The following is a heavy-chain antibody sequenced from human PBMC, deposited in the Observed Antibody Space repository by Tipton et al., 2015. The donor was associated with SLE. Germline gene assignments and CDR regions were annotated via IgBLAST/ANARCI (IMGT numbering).Heavy chain of an antibody. J-gene: IGHJ4*02. CDR2: ISAYNGNT. Sequence: SCAASGFTFSSYAMSWVRQAPGKGLEWMGWISAYNGNTNYAQKLQGRVAMTTDTSTSTAYMELRSLRSDDTAVYYCARDLGITMVQGVIDYWGQGTLVTVSS. CDR3: ARDLGITMVQGVIDY. CDR1: GFTFSSYA. D-gene: IGHD3-10*01. V-gene: IGHV1-18*01.